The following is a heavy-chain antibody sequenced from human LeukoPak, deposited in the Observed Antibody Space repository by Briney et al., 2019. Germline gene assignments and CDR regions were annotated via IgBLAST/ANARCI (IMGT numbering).Heavy chain of an antibody. CDR2: IIPIFGTA. V-gene: IGHV1-69*05. D-gene: IGHD2-2*01. Sequence: ASVKVSCKASGGTFSSSAISWVRQAPGQGLEWMGGIIPIFGTANYAQKFQGRVTITTDESTSTAYMELSSLRSEDTAVYYCARGVVPAAKGWFDPWGQGTLVTVSS. CDR1: GGTFSSSA. CDR3: ARGVVPAAKGWFDP. J-gene: IGHJ5*02.